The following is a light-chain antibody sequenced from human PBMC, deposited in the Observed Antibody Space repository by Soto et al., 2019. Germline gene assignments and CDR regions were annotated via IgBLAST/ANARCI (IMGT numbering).Light chain of an antibody. CDR3: QQSYSTHIT. CDR2: AAS. Sequence: DIQMTQSPSSLSASGGDRATITCRASQSISSYLNWYQQKPGKAPKLLIYAASSLQSGVPSRFSGSGSGTDFTLTISSLQPEDFATYYCQQSYSTHITFGQGTRLEIK. J-gene: IGKJ5*01. CDR1: QSISSY. V-gene: IGKV1-39*01.